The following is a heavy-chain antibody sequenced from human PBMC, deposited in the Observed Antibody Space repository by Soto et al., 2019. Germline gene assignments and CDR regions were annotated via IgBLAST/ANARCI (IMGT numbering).Heavy chain of an antibody. CDR3: ARDPLPGYGDYLDS. CDR1: GFTFSRYA. J-gene: IGHJ4*02. Sequence: QVQLVESGGGVVQPRRSLRLSCAASGFTFSRYAIHWVRQAPGKGLEWVAVISYDGSNKFYADSVKGRFTISRDNSKNTPCMQMISLTVEDAAVYYCARDPLPGYGDYLDSWGPGTLVTVSS. D-gene: IGHD4-17*01. V-gene: IGHV3-30*04. CDR2: ISYDGSNK.